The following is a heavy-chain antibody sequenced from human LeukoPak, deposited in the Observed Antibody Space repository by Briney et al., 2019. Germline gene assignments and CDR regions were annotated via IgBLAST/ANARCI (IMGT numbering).Heavy chain of an antibody. D-gene: IGHD5-18*01. CDR1: GGSISSSSYY. J-gene: IGHJ3*02. V-gene: IGHV4-39*07. Sequence: SETLSLTCTVSGGSISSSSYYWGWIRQPPGKGLEWIGSIYYSGSTYYNPSLKSRVTISVDTSKNQFSLKLSSVTAADTAVYYCARGRSYVDTAMANDAFDIWGQGTMVTVSS. CDR3: ARGRSYVDTAMANDAFDI. CDR2: IYYSGST.